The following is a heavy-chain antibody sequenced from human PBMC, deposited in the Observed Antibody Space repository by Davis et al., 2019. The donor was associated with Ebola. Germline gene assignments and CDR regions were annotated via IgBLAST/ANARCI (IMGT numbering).Heavy chain of an antibody. CDR3: ARHRYGGHKTFDF. Sequence: PSETLSLTCDVYAGSFSDYYWSWVRQSPGKGLEWIGEFNPTGGTGYNPTLTSPVTISVDTSRNLLSLKLSSVTVADTAVYYCARHRYGGHKTFDFWGQGTKVTVS. CDR1: AGSFSDYY. CDR2: FNPTGGT. V-gene: IGHV4-34*01. J-gene: IGHJ3*01. D-gene: IGHD5-12*01.